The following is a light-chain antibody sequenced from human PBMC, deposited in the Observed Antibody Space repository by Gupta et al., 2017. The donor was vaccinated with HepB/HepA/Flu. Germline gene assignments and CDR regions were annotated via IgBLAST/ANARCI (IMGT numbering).Light chain of an antibody. J-gene: IGKJ5*01. Sequence: DLQLTQSPSFLSASVGDRVTISCRASQGINNYLAWYQQKPGKAPKLLIYAACTLQSWVPSRLSGGESGTEFILTISSVQPEDVATYYCQQSEQSPLTFGQGTQLDIK. CDR3: QQSEQSPLT. CDR2: AAC. CDR1: QGINNY. V-gene: IGKV1-9*01.